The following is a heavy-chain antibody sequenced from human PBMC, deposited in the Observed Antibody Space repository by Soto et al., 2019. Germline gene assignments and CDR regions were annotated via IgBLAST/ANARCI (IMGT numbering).Heavy chain of an antibody. CDR2: IYSGGST. CDR3: ARVYFVSSGYPHRPLFDD. Sequence: GGSLRLSCAASGFTVSSNYMSWVRQAPGKGLEWVSVIYSGGSTYYADSVKGRFTISRDNSKNTLYLQMNSLRAEDTAVYYCARVYFVSSGYPHRPLFDDWGQGSLVPVAS. J-gene: IGHJ4*02. CDR1: GFTVSSNY. V-gene: IGHV3-53*01. D-gene: IGHD3-22*01.